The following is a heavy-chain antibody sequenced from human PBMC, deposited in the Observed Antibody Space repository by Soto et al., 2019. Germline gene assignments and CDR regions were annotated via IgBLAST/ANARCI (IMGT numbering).Heavy chain of an antibody. D-gene: IGHD5-12*01. J-gene: IGHJ4*02. CDR2: IYYSGST. CDR3: ARLREYSGSIDF. CDR1: GGSISSSSYY. V-gene: IGHV4-39*01. Sequence: SETLSLTCTVSGGSISSSSYYWGWIRQPPGKGLEWIGSIYYSGSTYYNPSLKSRVTISVDTSKNQFSLKLSSVTAADTAVYYCARLREYSGSIDFWGQGTLVTVSS.